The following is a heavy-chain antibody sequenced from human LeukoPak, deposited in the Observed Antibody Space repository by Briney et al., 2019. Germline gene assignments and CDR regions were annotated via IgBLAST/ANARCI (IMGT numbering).Heavy chain of an antibody. V-gene: IGHV3-74*01. Sequence: TGGSLRLSCAASGFTFSSYWMHWVRQAPGKGLVWVSRINSDGSSTSYADSVKGRFTISRDNAKNTLYLQMNSLRAEDTAVYYCAKKDTDYSFQYYYYYMDVWGKGTTVTVSS. J-gene: IGHJ6*03. D-gene: IGHD2-15*01. CDR2: INSDGSST. CDR1: GFTFSSYW. CDR3: AKKDTDYSFQYYYYYMDV.